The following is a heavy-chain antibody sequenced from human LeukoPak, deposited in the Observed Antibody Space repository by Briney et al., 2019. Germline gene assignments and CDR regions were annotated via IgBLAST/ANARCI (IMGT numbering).Heavy chain of an antibody. CDR1: GGSISSYY. CDR2: IYYSGST. J-gene: IGHJ3*02. D-gene: IGHD4-17*01. CDR3: ARQAMGTVTTDRAFDI. Sequence: NSSETLSLTCTVSGGSISSYYWSWIRQPPGKGLGWIGYIYYSGSTNYNPSLKSRVTISVDTSKNQFSLKLSSVTAADTAVYYCARQAMGTVTTDRAFDIWGQGTMVTVSS. V-gene: IGHV4-59*08.